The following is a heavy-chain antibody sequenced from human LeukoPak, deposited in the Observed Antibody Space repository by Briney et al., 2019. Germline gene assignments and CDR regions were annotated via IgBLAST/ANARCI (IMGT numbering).Heavy chain of an antibody. D-gene: IGHD3-16*01. CDR1: GFTFSSYW. CDR3: ARGGSPSDY. Sequence: PWGSLRLSCAASGFTFSSYWMHWVRQRPGKGLVWVSRIHLDGRTTNYADSVKGRFTISRDNAKNTLSLEMNSLRPEDTAVYYCARGGSPSDYWGQGTLVSVSS. CDR2: IHLDGRTT. J-gene: IGHJ4*02. V-gene: IGHV3-74*01.